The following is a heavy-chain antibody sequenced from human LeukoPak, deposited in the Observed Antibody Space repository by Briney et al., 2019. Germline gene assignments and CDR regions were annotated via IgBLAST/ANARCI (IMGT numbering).Heavy chain of an antibody. J-gene: IGHJ4*02. CDR2: IYYSGST. CDR3: ARETSGSYFDFDY. D-gene: IGHD1-26*01. Sequence: SETLSLTCTVSGGSISSYYWSWIRQPPGKGLEWIGYIYYSGSTNYNPSLKSRVTISVDTSKNEFSLKLSSVTAADTAVYYCARETSGSYFDFDYWGQGTLVTVSS. CDR1: GGSISSYY. V-gene: IGHV4-59*01.